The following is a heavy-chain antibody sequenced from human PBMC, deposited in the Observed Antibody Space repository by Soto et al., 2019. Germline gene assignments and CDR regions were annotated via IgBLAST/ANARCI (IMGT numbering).Heavy chain of an antibody. Sequence: SVKVSCKASGGTFSSYAISWVRQAPGQGLEWMGGIIPIFGTANYAQKFQGRVTITADESTSTAYMELSSLRSEDTAVYYCATHWSGYLSPFDYWGQGTLVTVSS. CDR2: IIPIFGTA. CDR3: ATHWSGYLSPFDY. D-gene: IGHD3-3*01. CDR1: GGTFSSYA. V-gene: IGHV1-69*13. J-gene: IGHJ4*02.